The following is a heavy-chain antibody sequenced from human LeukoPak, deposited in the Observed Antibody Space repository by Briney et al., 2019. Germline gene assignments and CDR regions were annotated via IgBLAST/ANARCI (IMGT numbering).Heavy chain of an antibody. V-gene: IGHV4-61*01. CDR1: GGSITSGSYY. CDR3: ARLGPLSNVDY. J-gene: IGHJ4*02. D-gene: IGHD4-11*01. Sequence: SETLSLTCTVSGGSITSGSYYWSWIRQPPGKGLEWIGYIYYSGSTNYNPSLKSRVTISVDTSKNQFSLKLSSVTAADTAVYYCARLGPLSNVDYWGQGTLVTVSS. CDR2: IYYSGST.